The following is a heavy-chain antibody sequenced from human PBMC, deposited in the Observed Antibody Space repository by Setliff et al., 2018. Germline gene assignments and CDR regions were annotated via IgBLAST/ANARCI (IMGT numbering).Heavy chain of an antibody. CDR2: IYTSGST. CDR3: AREDYYYYGMDV. CDR1: GGSISGGRYY. V-gene: IGHV4-61*09. J-gene: IGHJ6*02. Sequence: KPSETLSLTCTVSGGSISGGRYYWSWIRQPAGKGLEWIGHIYTSGSTNYNPSLKSRVTISLDTSKNQFSLKLSSVTAADTAVYYCAREDYYYYGMDVWGQGTTVTVSS.